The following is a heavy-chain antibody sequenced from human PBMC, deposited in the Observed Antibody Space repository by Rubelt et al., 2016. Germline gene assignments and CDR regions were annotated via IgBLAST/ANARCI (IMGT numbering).Heavy chain of an antibody. Sequence: QVTLRESGPALVKPTQTLTLTCTFSGFSLTTSGMCVSWIRQPPGQALEWLARIDWAGDKYYRTSLQTRLTISKDTSKNQVVLTMTNMDPVDTATYYCARSVVGPRSAVDYWGQGTLVSVSS. V-gene: IGHV2-70*15. D-gene: IGHD1-26*01. J-gene: IGHJ4*02. CDR2: IDWAGDK. CDR1: GFSLTTSGMC. CDR3: ARSVVGPRSAVDY.